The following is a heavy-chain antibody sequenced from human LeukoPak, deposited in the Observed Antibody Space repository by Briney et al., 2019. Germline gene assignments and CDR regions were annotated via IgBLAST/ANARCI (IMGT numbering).Heavy chain of an antibody. CDR1: GFTFGSYA. Sequence: GGSLRLSCAASGFTFGSYAMHWVRQAPGKGLEWVAVISYDGSNKYYADSVKGRFTISRDNSKNTLYLQMNSLRAEDTAVYYCARELRGYFDYWGQGTLVTVSS. CDR2: ISYDGSNK. CDR3: ARELRGYFDY. V-gene: IGHV3-30-3*01. D-gene: IGHD3-10*01. J-gene: IGHJ4*02.